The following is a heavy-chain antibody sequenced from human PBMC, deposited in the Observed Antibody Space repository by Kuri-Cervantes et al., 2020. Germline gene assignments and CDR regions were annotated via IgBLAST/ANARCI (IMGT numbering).Heavy chain of an antibody. D-gene: IGHD6-13*01. V-gene: IGHV4-34*01. J-gene: IGHJ4*02. CDR2: INHSGST. CDR3: ARNPPTGIAAAEYYFDY. CDR1: GGSFSGYY. Sequence: GSLRLSCAVYGGSFSGYYWSWIRQPPGKGLEWIGEINHSGSTNYNPSLKSRVTISVDTSKNQFSLKLSSVTAADTAVYYCARNPPTGIAAAEYYFDYWGQGTLVTVSS.